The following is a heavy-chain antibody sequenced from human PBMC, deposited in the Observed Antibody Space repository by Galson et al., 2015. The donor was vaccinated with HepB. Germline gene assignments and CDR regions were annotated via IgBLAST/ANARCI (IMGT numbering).Heavy chain of an antibody. J-gene: IGHJ4*02. CDR2: IYYSGST. CDR1: GGSISSSSYY. D-gene: IGHD1-26*01. CDR3: ARPSGSYPTGIDY. Sequence: SETLSLTCTVSGGSISSSSYYWGWIRQPPGKGLEWIGSIYYSGSTYYNPSLKSRVTISVDTSKNQFSLKLSSVTAADTAVYCCARPSGSYPTGIDYWGQGTLVTVSS. V-gene: IGHV4-39*01.